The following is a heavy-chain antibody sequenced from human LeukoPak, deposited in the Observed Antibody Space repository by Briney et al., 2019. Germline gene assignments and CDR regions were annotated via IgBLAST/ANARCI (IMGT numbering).Heavy chain of an antibody. Sequence: GSSVKVSCKASGGTFSSYAISWVRQAPGQGLEWMGGIIPIFGTANYAQKFQGRVTITTDESTSTAYMELSSLRSEDTAVYYCARDGELRFLEWSERWFDPWGQGTLVTVSS. CDR3: ARDGELRFLEWSERWFDP. D-gene: IGHD3-3*01. V-gene: IGHV1-69*05. CDR2: IIPIFGTA. CDR1: GGTFSSYA. J-gene: IGHJ5*02.